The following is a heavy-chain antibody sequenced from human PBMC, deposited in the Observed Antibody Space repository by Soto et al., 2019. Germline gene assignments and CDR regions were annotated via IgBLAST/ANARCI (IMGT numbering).Heavy chain of an antibody. Sequence: GASVKVSCKVSGYTLTELSMHWVRQAPGKGLEWMGGFDPEDGETIYAQKLQGRVTMTTDTSTSTAYMELRSLRSDDTAVYYCAREGSAPYYYYGMDVWGQGTTVTVSS. J-gene: IGHJ6*02. D-gene: IGHD6-19*01. V-gene: IGHV1-24*01. CDR2: FDPEDGET. CDR3: AREGSAPYYYYGMDV. CDR1: GYTLTELS.